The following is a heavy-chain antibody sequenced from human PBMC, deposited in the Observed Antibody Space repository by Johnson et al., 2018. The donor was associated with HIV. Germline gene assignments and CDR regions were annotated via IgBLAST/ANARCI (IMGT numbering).Heavy chain of an antibody. J-gene: IGHJ3*02. CDR3: AREHSLQSSSLDI. V-gene: IGHV3-11*01. Sequence: QVQLVESGGGLVKPGGSLRLSCAASGFTFSDYYMSWIRQAPGKGLEWVSVIYSGGSTYYADSVKGRFTLSRDNAKNSLYLQMNSLRPEDTALYYCAREHSLQSSSLDIWGQGTVVTVSS. CDR1: GFTFSDYY. D-gene: IGHD6-6*01. CDR2: VIYSGGST.